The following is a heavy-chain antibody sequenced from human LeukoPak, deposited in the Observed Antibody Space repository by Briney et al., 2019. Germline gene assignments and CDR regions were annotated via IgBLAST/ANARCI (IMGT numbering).Heavy chain of an antibody. D-gene: IGHD2-15*01. CDR3: TTVGIDY. Sequence: GGSLRLSCAASGFTFSSYAMSWVSQAPGKGLEWVSAISGSGGSTYYADSVKGRFTISRDNSKNTLYLQMNSLKTEDTAVYYCTTVGIDYWGQGTLVTVSS. CDR1: GFTFSSYA. V-gene: IGHV3-23*01. J-gene: IGHJ4*02. CDR2: ISGSGGST.